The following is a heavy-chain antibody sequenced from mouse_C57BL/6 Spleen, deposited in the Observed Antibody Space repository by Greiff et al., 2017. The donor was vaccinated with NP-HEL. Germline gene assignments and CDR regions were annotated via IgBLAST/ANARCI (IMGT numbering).Heavy chain of an antibody. V-gene: IGHV5-4*01. J-gene: IGHJ4*01. Sequence: EVQVVESGGGLVKPGGSLKLSCAASGFTFSSYAMSWVRQTPEKRLEWVATISDGGSYTYYPDNVKGRFTISRDNAKNNLYLQMSHLKSEDTAMYYCAIEGLTTVVARGAMDYWGQGTSVTVSS. D-gene: IGHD1-1*01. CDR3: AIEGLTTVVARGAMDY. CDR2: ISDGGSYT. CDR1: GFTFSSYA.